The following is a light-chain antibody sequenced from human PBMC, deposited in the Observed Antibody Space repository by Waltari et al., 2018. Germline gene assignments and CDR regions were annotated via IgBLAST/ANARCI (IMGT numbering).Light chain of an antibody. CDR3: CSYAGSYTFI. Sequence: QAALTQPRSVSGSPGQSVTISCTGTSSDIGCYNYVPWYQQHPGTVPKLMIYEVSKRPSGVSDRFSGSKSGNTASLTISGLQAEDEADYYCCSYAGSYTFIFGAGTRLTVL. J-gene: IGLJ1*01. V-gene: IGLV2-11*01. CDR2: EVS. CDR1: SSDIGCYNY.